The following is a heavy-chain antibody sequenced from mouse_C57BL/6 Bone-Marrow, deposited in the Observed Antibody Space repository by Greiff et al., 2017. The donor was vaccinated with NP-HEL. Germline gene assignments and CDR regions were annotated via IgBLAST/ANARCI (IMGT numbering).Heavy chain of an antibody. CDR3: ARSYYGRYWYFDV. CDR1: GYTFTSYW. D-gene: IGHD1-1*01. J-gene: IGHJ1*03. CDR2: INPSSGYT. Sequence: QLQQSGAELAKPGASVKLSCKASGYTFTSYWMHWVKQRPGQGLEWIGYINPSSGYTKYNQKFKDKATLTADKSSSTAYMQLSSLTYEDSAVYYCARSYYGRYWYFDVWGTGTTVTVSS. V-gene: IGHV1-7*01.